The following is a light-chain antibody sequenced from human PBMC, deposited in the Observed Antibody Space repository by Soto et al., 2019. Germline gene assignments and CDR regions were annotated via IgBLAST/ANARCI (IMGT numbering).Light chain of an antibody. CDR3: QQYNNWTGT. CDR2: GAS. J-gene: IGKJ4*01. CDR1: QCISNY. Sequence: MTQSLSSLSASLGDRVTITFRSSQCISNYLSWYQHKPGQAPRRLIYGASSRATGIPTRLSGSGYGTELTITIDSMKYEDFEIYECQQYNNWTGTFGGGTKVDIK. V-gene: IGKV3-15*01.